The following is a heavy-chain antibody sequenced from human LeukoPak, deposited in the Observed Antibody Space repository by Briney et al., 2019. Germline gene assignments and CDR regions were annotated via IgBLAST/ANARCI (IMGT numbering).Heavy chain of an antibody. Sequence: SETLSLTCGVSGYSISSGYFWGWIRQPPGGGLEWIGSIYHSGSTYYNPSLKSRVTISVDTSKNQFSLKVSSVTAADTAVYYCTRDLPYSSGWYVGNWGQGTLVTVSS. CDR3: TRDLPYSSGWYVGN. D-gene: IGHD6-19*01. V-gene: IGHV4-38-2*02. CDR1: GYSISSGYF. J-gene: IGHJ4*02. CDR2: IYHSGST.